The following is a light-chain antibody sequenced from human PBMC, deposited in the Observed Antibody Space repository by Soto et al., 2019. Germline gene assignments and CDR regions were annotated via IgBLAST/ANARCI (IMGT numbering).Light chain of an antibody. CDR3: LLDYAYFWA. CDR1: QGIRSA. Sequence: AIQVTQSPYSLSASVGDRVTITCRTSQGIRSALGWYQQKPGKVPKLLIYAASTLQSGVPSRFSGSGSGRDFTLTISSLQPEDFATYYCLLDYAYFWAFGQGTKVDIK. CDR2: AAS. J-gene: IGKJ1*01. V-gene: IGKV1-6*01.